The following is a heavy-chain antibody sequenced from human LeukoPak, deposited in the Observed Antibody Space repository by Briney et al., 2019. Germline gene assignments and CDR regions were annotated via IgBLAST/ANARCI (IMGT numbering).Heavy chain of an antibody. D-gene: IGHD6-19*01. J-gene: IGHJ5*02. CDR1: GFTFSSYW. Sequence: GGSLRLSCAASGFTFSSYWMHWVRQAPGKGLEWVSGISWNSGSIGYADSVKGRFTISRDNAKNSLYLQMNSLRAEDTALYYCVREGGSDWYSGWFDPWGQGTLVTVSS. CDR3: VREGGSDWYSGWFDP. CDR2: ISWNSGSI. V-gene: IGHV3-9*01.